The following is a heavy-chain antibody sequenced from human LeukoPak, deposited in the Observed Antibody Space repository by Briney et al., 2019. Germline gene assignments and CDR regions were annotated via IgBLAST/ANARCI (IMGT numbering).Heavy chain of an antibody. CDR2: IYYSGST. V-gene: IGHV4-30-4*01. D-gene: IGHD3-10*01. Sequence: SETLSLTCTVSGGSISSYYWSWIRQPPGKGLEWIGYIYYSGSTYYNPSLKSRVTISVDTSKNQFSLKLSSVTAADTAVYYCARDCNGSGSYAAFDIWGQGTMVTVSS. J-gene: IGHJ3*02. CDR3: ARDCNGSGSYAAFDI. CDR1: GGSISSYY.